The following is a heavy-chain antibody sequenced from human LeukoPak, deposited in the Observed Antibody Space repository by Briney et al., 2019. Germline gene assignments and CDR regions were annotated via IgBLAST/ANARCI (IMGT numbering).Heavy chain of an antibody. CDR1: GFTFTSSA. CDR3: AAGSMGFDWLLPHFDP. Sequence: SVKVSCKASGFTFTSSAMQWVRQARGQRLEWIGWIVVGSGNTNYAQKFQERVTITRDMFTSTAYMELSSLRSEDTAVYYCAAGSMGFDWLLPHFDPWGQGTLVTVSS. V-gene: IGHV1-58*02. J-gene: IGHJ5*02. D-gene: IGHD3-9*01. CDR2: IVVGSGNT.